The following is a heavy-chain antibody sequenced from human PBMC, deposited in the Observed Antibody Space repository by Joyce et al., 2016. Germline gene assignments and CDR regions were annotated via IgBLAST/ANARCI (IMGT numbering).Heavy chain of an antibody. J-gene: IGHJ4*02. CDR2: INSDNSRI. V-gene: IGHV3-48*03. Sequence: EVQLVESGGGLVQPGGSLRLSCVASGIIFSNKEMNWVRQAAGKGREWVSSINSDNSRIHYADSVRGRFTISRDNARNSLYLEMDYLRVDDTAIYYCTTPSCANWGQGSLVTVSS. CDR1: GIIFSNKE. CDR3: TTPSCAN. D-gene: IGHD2-2*01.